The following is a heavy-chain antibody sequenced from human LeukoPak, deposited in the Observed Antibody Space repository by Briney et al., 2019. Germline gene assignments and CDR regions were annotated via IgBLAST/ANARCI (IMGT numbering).Heavy chain of an antibody. D-gene: IGHD6-13*01. V-gene: IGHV1-2*02. CDR3: ALLPLGPLVRVSFDY. Sequence: ASVKVSCKASGYTFTGYYMHWVRQAPGQGLEWMGWINPNSGGTNYAQKFQGRVTMTRDTSISTAYMELSRPRSDDTAVYYSALLPLGPLVRVSFDYWGQGTLVTVSS. J-gene: IGHJ4*02. CDR1: GYTFTGYY. CDR2: INPNSGGT.